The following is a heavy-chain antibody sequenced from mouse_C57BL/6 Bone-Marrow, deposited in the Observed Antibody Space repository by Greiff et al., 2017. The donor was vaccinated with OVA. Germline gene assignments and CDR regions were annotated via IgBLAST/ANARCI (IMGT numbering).Heavy chain of an antibody. J-gene: IGHJ3*01. CDR2: IDPSDSYT. V-gene: IGHV1-69*01. CDR1: GYTFTSYW. Sequence: LQQPGAELVMPGASVKLSCKASGYTFTSYWMHWVKQRPGQGLEWIGEIDPSDSYTNYNQKFKGKSTLTVDKSSSTAYMQLSSLTSEDSAVYYCAREGGDSFAYWGQGTLVTVSA. CDR3: AREGGDSFAY.